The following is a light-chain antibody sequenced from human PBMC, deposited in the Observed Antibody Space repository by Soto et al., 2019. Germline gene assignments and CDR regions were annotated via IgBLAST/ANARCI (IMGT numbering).Light chain of an antibody. J-gene: IGLJ1*01. Sequence: QSVLTQPPSASGSPGQSVTISCTGTSSDVGGYNYVSWYQQHPGKAPKLMIYEVSERPSGVPDRFSGSKSSNTASLTVSGLQAEEEADYYCSSYAGSNNFVFGTGTKVTVL. V-gene: IGLV2-8*01. CDR1: SSDVGGYNY. CDR3: SSYAGSNNFV. CDR2: EVS.